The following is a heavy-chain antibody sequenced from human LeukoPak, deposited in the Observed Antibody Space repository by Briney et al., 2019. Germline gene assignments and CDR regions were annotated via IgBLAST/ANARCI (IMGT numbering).Heavy chain of an antibody. J-gene: IGHJ4*02. CDR2: ISSNEGST. D-gene: IGHD3-10*01. Sequence: GGSLRLSCAASGFTFSSYAMHWVRQAPGKGLEYVSVISSNEGSTYYANSVKGRFTISRDNSKNTLYLQMGSLRAEDMAVYYCARGGLLWFGELSGYWGQGTLVTVSS. CDR3: ARGGLLWFGELSGY. CDR1: GFTFSSYA. V-gene: IGHV3-64*01.